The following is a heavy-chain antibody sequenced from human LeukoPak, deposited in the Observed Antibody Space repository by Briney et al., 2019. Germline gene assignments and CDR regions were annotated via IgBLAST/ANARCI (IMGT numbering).Heavy chain of an antibody. CDR3: ARTLGATIRWFDP. J-gene: IGHJ5*02. CDR1: GYTFTDYG. Sequence: ASVKVSCKASGYTFTDYGIIWLRQAPGQGLEWMGWISNYNGNTHYAQKLQGRVTMTTDTSTNTAYMELRSLRSDDTAVYYCARTLGATIRWFDPWGQGTLVTVSS. V-gene: IGHV1-18*01. D-gene: IGHD1-26*01. CDR2: ISNYNGNT.